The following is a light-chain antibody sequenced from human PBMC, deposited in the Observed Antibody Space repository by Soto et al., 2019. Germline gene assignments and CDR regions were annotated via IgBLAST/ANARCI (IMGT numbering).Light chain of an antibody. CDR3: SSYTSTSTLV. V-gene: IGLV2-14*01. J-gene: IGLJ3*02. CDR1: SSDVGAYNH. Sequence: QSALTQPASVSGSPGQSITISCTGTSSDVGAYNHVSWYQQHPGRAPKLIIFDVSDRPSGVSDRFSGSKSGNTASLTISGLQAEDEASYYCSSYTSTSTLVFGGGTKLTVL. CDR2: DVS.